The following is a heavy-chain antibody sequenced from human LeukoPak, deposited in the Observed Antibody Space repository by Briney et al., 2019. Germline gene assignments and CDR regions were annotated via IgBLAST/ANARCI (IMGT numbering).Heavy chain of an antibody. D-gene: IGHD1-26*01. V-gene: IGHV3-30*18. CDR2: ISYDGSNK. CDR1: GFTFSSYG. J-gene: IGHJ4*02. Sequence: PGRSLRLSCAASGFTFSSYGMHWVRQAPGKGLEWVAVISYDGSNKYYADSVKGRFTISRDNSKNTLYLEMNSLRAEDTAVYYCANPTVGATTYYFDCWGQGTLVTVSS. CDR3: ANPTVGATTYYFDC.